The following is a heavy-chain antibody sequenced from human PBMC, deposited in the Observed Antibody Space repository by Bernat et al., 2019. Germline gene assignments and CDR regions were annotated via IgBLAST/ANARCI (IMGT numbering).Heavy chain of an antibody. CDR2: ISYDGSSR. V-gene: IGHV3-30*18. CDR1: GFTFSTYG. D-gene: IGHD6-19*01. CDR3: AKDAGYSSGWAPYYYYYGMDV. J-gene: IGHJ6*02. Sequence: QVQLVESGGGVVQPGRSLRLSCAASGFTFSTYGMHWVRQAPGKGLEWVAIISYDGSSRYLTDSVKGRFTISRDNSKNTLYLQMKGLRAENTAVYYCAKDAGYSSGWAPYYYYYGMDVWDQGTTVIVSS.